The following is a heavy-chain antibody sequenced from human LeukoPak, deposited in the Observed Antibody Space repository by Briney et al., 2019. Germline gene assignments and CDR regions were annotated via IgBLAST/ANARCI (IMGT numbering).Heavy chain of an antibody. CDR1: GYSFTDHY. V-gene: IGHV1-2*02. CDR2: IHPNSGDT. CDR3: ARDRMPGIAVAGTNWFDP. J-gene: IGHJ5*02. D-gene: IGHD6-19*01. Sequence: ASVKVSCKASGYSFTDHYLHWLRQAPGQGLEWMGWIHPNSGDTNYAQRFQGRVTMTRDTSISTAYMELSRLRSDDTVVYYCARDRMPGIAVAGTNWFDPWGQGTLVTVSS.